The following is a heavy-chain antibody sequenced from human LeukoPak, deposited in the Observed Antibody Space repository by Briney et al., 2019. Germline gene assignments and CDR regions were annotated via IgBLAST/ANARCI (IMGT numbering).Heavy chain of an antibody. CDR2: IKQDGSEK. V-gene: IGHV3-7*05. CDR1: GLTFSSHW. CDR3: ARGNDYGHYFDY. D-gene: IGHD4-17*01. Sequence: AGGSLRLSCAASGLTFSSHWMSWVRRAPGKGLEWVANIKQDGSEKYYVDSVKGRFTISRDNAKNSLYLQMNSLRAEDTAVYYCARGNDYGHYFDYWGQGTLVTVSS. J-gene: IGHJ4*02.